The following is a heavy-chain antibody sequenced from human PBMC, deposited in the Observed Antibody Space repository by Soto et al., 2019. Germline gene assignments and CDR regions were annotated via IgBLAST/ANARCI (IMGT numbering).Heavy chain of an antibody. CDR3: ANDVVDGSTPFDY. CDR1: GFTFSSYA. CDR2: ISGSGGST. J-gene: IGHJ4*02. D-gene: IGHD6-6*01. Sequence: EVQLLESVGGLVQPGGSLRLSCAASGFTFSSYAMSWVRKAQGKGLEWVSAISGSGGSTYYADSVKGRFTISRDNSKNTLYLQMNSLRAEDTAVYYCANDVVDGSTPFDYWCQGTLVTVSS. V-gene: IGHV3-23*01.